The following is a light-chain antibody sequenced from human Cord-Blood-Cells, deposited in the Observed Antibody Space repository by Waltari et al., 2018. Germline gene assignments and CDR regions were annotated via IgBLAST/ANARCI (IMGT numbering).Light chain of an antibody. J-gene: IGKJ3*01. V-gene: IGKV1-39*01. CDR3: QQSYSTPFT. CDR1: QSISSY. Sequence: DIQMTQSPSSLSASVGYRVTITCRASQSISSYLNWYQQKPGKAPKLLIYAASSLQSGVPSRFSGSGSGTDFTLTISSLQPEDFATYYCQQSYSTPFTFGSGTKVDIK. CDR2: AAS.